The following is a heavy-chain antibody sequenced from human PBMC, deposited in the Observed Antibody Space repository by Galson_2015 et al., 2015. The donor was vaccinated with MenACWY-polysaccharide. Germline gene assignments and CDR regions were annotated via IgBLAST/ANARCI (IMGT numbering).Heavy chain of an antibody. CDR1: GFTFSSYS. J-gene: IGHJ6*02. CDR2: ISSSSSYI. CDR3: ARGVRFLERFTYPEDYYYGMDV. Sequence: YLRLSCAASGFTFSSYSMNWVRQAPGKGLEWVSSISSSSSYIYYADSVKGRFTISRDNAKNSLYLQMNSLRAEDTAVYYCARGVRFLERFTYPEDYYYGMDVWGQGTTVTVSS. V-gene: IGHV3-21*01. D-gene: IGHD3-3*01.